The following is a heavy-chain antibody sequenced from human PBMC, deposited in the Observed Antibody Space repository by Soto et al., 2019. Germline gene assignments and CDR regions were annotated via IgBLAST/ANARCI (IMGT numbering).Heavy chain of an antibody. CDR3: ARLPRNTVTVDY. V-gene: IGHV4-39*01. CDR1: GGSISSSSYY. J-gene: IGHJ4*02. Sequence: SETLSLPCTVSGGSISSSSYYWGWIRQPPGKGLEWIGSIYYSGSTYYNPSLKSRVTISVDTSKNQFSLKLSSVTAADTAVYYCARLPRNTVTVDYWGQRTLVTVSS. CDR2: IYYSGST. D-gene: IGHD4-17*01.